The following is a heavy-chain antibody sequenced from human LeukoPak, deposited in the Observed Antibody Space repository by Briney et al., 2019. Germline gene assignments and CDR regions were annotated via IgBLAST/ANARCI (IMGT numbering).Heavy chain of an antibody. J-gene: IGHJ3*02. D-gene: IGHD4-17*01. CDR1: GFTLSSNY. V-gene: IGHV3-53*01. CDR2: IYRSGST. CDR3: ARHLSGDDI. Sequence: GSLTLSCAASGFTLSSNYMIWVRQTPGKGLESVSIIYRSGSTFYADSVKGRFTISRDNSKNTLYLQMNSLRDEDTAVYYCARHLSGDDIWGQGTMVTVSS.